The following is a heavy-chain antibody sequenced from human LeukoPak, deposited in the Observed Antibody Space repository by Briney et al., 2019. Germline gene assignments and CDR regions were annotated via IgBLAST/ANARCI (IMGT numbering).Heavy chain of an antibody. V-gene: IGHV4-34*01. J-gene: IGHJ4*02. D-gene: IGHD6-13*01. CDR1: GGSFSGYY. CDR2: INHSGST. CDR3: ASGPFVAAAAYSLDY. Sequence: SETLSLTCAVYGGSFSGYYWSWIRQPPGKGLEWIGEINHSGSTNYNPSLKSRVTISVDTSKNQFSLKLSSVTAADTAVYYCASGPFVAAAAYSLDYWGQGTLVTVSS.